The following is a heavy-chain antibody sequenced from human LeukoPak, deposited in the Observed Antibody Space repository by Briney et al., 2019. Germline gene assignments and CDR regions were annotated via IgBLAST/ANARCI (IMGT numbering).Heavy chain of an antibody. CDR3: AKDLNYDFWSGLGN. Sequence: GESLRLSCAVSGFTFSSYGMHWVRQAPGKGREWMAVISYDGTNKYYADSVKGRFTISRDNSKNTLYLQMNSLRAEDTAVYYCAKDLNYDFWSGLGNWGQGTLVTVSS. CDR2: ISYDGTNK. V-gene: IGHV3-30*18. D-gene: IGHD3-3*01. J-gene: IGHJ4*02. CDR1: GFTFSSYG.